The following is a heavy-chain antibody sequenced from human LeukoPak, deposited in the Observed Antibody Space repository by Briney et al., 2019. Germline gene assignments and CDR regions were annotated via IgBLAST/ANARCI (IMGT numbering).Heavy chain of an antibody. CDR1: VFTFSGHW. D-gene: IGHD1-14*01. Sequence: GGSLRLSCAASVFTFSGHWMSWVRQAPGKGLEGVANINQGGSDKYYVDSVKGRFTISRDNANNLLYLQMNSLRGEDTAVYYCTRDRSRAEDDWGQGPLVTVSS. J-gene: IGHJ4*02. CDR3: TRDRSRAEDD. CDR2: INQGGSDK. V-gene: IGHV3-7*01.